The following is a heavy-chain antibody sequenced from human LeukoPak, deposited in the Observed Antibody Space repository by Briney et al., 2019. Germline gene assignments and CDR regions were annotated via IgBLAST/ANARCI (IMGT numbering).Heavy chain of an antibody. J-gene: IGHJ3*02. V-gene: IGHV3-21*01. CDR3: ARVGYDYDLGNAFDI. CDR1: GFTFSSYS. D-gene: IGHD4-17*01. Sequence: KPGGSLRLSCAASGFTFSSYSMNWVRQAPGKGLEWVSSISSSSSYIYYADSVKGRFTISRDNSRNTLFLQMNSLRADDTAVYYCARVGYDYDLGNAFDIWGQGTVVTVSS. CDR2: ISSSSSYI.